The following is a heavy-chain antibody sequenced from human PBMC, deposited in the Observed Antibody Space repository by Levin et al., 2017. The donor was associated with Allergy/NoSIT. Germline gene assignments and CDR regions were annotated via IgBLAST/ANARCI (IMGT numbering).Heavy chain of an antibody. D-gene: IGHD6-6*01. CDR1: GFTFSDYY. CDR2: ISSSGSTI. Sequence: GGSLRLSCAASGFTFSDYYMSWIRQAPGKGLEWVSYISSSGSTIYYADSVKGRFTISRDNAKNSLYLQMNSLRAEDTAVYYCARTAVSSSAHFDYWGQGTLVTVSS. V-gene: IGHV3-11*01. J-gene: IGHJ4*02. CDR3: ARTAVSSSAHFDY.